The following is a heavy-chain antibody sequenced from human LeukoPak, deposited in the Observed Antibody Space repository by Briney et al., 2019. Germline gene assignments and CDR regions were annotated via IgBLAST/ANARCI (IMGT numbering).Heavy chain of an antibody. V-gene: IGHV1-69*13. J-gene: IGHJ5*02. Sequence: ASVKVSCKASGGTFSSYAISWVRQAPGQGLEWMGGIIPIFGTANYAQKFQGRVTITADESTSTAYMELSSLTSDDTAVYYCARMSGYCSGGSCYGNNWFDPWGQGTLVTVSS. D-gene: IGHD2-15*01. CDR2: IIPIFGTA. CDR1: GGTFSSYA. CDR3: ARMSGYCSGGSCYGNNWFDP.